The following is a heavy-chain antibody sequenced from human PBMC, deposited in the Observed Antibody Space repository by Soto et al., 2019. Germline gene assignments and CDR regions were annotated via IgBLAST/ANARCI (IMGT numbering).Heavy chain of an antibody. CDR2: INHSGST. CDR3: ARRVVVPAAMLDWFDP. V-gene: IGHV4-34*01. D-gene: IGHD2-2*01. Sequence: QVQLQQWGAGLLKPSETLSLTCAVYGGSFSGYYWSWIRQPPGKGLEWIGEINHSGSTNYNPSLKSRVPISVDTSKNQFSLKLSSVTAADTAVYYCARRVVVPAAMLDWFDPWGQGTLVTVSS. CDR1: GGSFSGYY. J-gene: IGHJ5*02.